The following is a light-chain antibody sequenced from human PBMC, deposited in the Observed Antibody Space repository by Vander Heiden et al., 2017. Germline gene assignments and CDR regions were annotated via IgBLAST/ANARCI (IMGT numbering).Light chain of an antibody. V-gene: IGLV1-47*02. J-gene: IGLJ3*02. CDR2: SNN. CDR1: RSNIGTSY. CDR3: AAVDDSRSGAV. Sequence: QSVLTHPPSASATPRQRVTISCSGSRSNIGTSYVYWYQQPPGTAPKLPIHSNNKRPSGVPDRFSASKSGTSAAMAISGSREEDEADYYCAAVDDSRSGAVFGGGTKLTVL.